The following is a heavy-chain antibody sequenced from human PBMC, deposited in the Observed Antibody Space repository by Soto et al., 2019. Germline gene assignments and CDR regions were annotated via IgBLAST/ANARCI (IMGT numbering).Heavy chain of an antibody. V-gene: IGHV1-18*04. Sequence: GASVKVSCKASGYTFTSYGISWVRQAPGQGLEWMGWISAYNGNTNYAQKLQGRVTMTTDTSTSTAYMELRSLRSDDTAVYYCARDPKYCSGGSCYLNWFDPWGQGXLVTVSS. J-gene: IGHJ5*02. CDR3: ARDPKYCSGGSCYLNWFDP. CDR2: ISAYNGNT. CDR1: GYTFTSYG. D-gene: IGHD2-15*01.